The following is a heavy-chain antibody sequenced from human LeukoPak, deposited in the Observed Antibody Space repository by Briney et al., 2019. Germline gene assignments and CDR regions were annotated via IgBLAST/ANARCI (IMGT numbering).Heavy chain of an antibody. Sequence: SVKVSCKASGGTFSSYAISWVRQAPGQGLEWMGRIIPIFGIANYAQKSQGRVTITAHKSTSTAYMELSSLRSEDTAVYYCARDGGYRYYYYYGMDVWGQGTTVTVSS. V-gene: IGHV1-69*04. CDR3: ARDGGYRYYYYYGMDV. J-gene: IGHJ6*02. D-gene: IGHD3-16*01. CDR1: GGTFSSYA. CDR2: IIPIFGIA.